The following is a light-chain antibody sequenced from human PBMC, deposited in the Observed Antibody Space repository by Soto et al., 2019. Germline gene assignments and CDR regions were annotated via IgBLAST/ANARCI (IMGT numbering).Light chain of an antibody. V-gene: IGKV3-20*01. J-gene: IGKJ1*01. CDR2: GAS. Sequence: VVLTQSPATLSLSPGERGSLSCGASQSVSSSYLAWYQQKSGQAPRLLIYGASSRATGIPDRFSGSGSGTDFTLTISRLEPEDFAVYYCQQYGSSPPTFGQGTKVDIK. CDR3: QQYGSSPPT. CDR1: QSVSSSY.